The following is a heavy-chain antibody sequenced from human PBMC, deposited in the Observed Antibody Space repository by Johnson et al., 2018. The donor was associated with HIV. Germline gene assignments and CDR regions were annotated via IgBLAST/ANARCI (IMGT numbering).Heavy chain of an antibody. J-gene: IGHJ3*02. Sequence: VQLVESGGGVVQPGRSLRLSCAASGFTFDDYAMHWVRQAPGKGLEWVSGINWNGGSTGYADSVKGRSTISRDNAKNSLYLQMSSLRAEDTALYYCARDRGRGSEDAFDIWGQGTMVTVSS. D-gene: IGHD2-15*01. V-gene: IGHV3-20*04. CDR2: INWNGGST. CDR3: ARDRGRGSEDAFDI. CDR1: GFTFDDYA.